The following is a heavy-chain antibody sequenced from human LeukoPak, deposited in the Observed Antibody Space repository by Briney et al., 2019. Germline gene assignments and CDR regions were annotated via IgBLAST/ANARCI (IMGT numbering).Heavy chain of an antibody. Sequence: SETLSLTCTVSGGSISSYYWSWIRQPPGKGLEWIGYIYYSGSTNYNPSLKSRVTISVDTSKNQFSLKLSSVTAADTAVYYCARGAMSGPDAFDIWGQGTMVTVSS. CDR2: IYYSGST. D-gene: IGHD3-3*01. J-gene: IGHJ3*02. CDR1: GGSISSYY. V-gene: IGHV4-59*01. CDR3: ARGAMSGPDAFDI.